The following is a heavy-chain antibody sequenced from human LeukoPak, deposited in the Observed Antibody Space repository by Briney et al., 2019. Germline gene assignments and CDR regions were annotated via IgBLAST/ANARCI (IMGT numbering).Heavy chain of an antibody. CDR2: INPSGGST. CDR1: GYTFTSYY. J-gene: IGHJ4*02. D-gene: IGHD6-6*01. Sequence: ASVKVSCKASGYTFTSYYMHWVRQAPGQGLEWMGIINPSGGSTSYAQKFQDRVTMTRDTSISTAYMDLSSLTPDDTAVYYCARESSSSPNYFDFRGQGTLVTVSS. CDR3: ARESSSSPNYFDF. V-gene: IGHV1-46*01.